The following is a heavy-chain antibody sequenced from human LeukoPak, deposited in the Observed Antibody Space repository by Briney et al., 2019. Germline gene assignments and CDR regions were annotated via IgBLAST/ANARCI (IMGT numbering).Heavy chain of an antibody. CDR3: ARRAMAGNYFDY. V-gene: IGHV5-51*01. D-gene: IGHD6-19*01. J-gene: IGHJ4*02. Sequence: GESLKISCKGSGYSFTSYWIGWVRQMPGKGLEWMGTIYPSDSDTRYSPSFQGQVTISADKSITTAYLQWSSLRASDTAMYYCARRAMAGNYFDYWGQGTLVTVSS. CDR2: IYPSDSDT. CDR1: GYSFTSYW.